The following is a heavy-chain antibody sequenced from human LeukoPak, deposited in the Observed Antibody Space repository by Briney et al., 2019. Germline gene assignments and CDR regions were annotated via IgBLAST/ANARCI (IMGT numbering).Heavy chain of an antibody. CDR2: INHSGST. J-gene: IGHJ6*03. CDR1: GGSFSGYY. D-gene: IGHD3-3*01. V-gene: IGHV4-34*01. Sequence: SETLSLTCAVYGGSFSGYYWSWTRQPPGKGLEWIGEINHSGSTNYNPSLKSRVTILVDTSKNQFSLKLSSVTAADTAVYYCARYYYDFWSGYYYYYMDVWGKGTTVTVSS. CDR3: ARYYYDFWSGYYYYYMDV.